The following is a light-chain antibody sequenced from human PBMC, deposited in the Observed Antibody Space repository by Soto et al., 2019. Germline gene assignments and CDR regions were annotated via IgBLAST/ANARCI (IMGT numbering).Light chain of an antibody. J-gene: IGKJ4*01. CDR2: DAS. CDR3: QQYNNWPLT. CDR1: QSIGLA. V-gene: IGKV3-11*01. Sequence: EIVLTQSPATLSLSPGERATLSCRASQSIGLAIAWYQHKPGQAPRLLIFDASQRATGIPARFRGSGSGTDFTLSISSLEPEDFAVYYCQQYNNWPLTFGGGSKVEIK.